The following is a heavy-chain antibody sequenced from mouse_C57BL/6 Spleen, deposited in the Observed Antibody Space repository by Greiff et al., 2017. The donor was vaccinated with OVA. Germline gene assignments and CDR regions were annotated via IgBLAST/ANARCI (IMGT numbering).Heavy chain of an antibody. CDR2: ISSGGDYI. CDR3: TRAGTTVVANYYAMDY. Sequence: EVMLVESGEGLVKPGGSLKLSCAASGFTFSSYAMSWVRQTPEKRLEWVAYISSGGDYIYYADTVKGRFTISRDNARNTLYLQMSSLKSEDTAMYYCTRAGTTVVANYYAMDYWGQGTSVTVSS. J-gene: IGHJ4*01. CDR1: GFTFSSYA. D-gene: IGHD1-1*01. V-gene: IGHV5-9-1*02.